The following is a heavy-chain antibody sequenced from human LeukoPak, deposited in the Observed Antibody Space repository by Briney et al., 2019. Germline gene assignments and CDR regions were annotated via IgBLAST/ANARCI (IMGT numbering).Heavy chain of an antibody. D-gene: IGHD2-2*01. V-gene: IGHV3-30-3*01. CDR1: GFTFSSYA. CDR3: ARDLVKYQLLWGAFVI. J-gene: IGHJ3*02. Sequence: PGRSLRLSCAASGFTFSSYAMHWVRQAPGKGLEWVAVISYDGSNKYYADSVKGRFTISRDNSKNTLYLQMNSLRAEDTAVYYCARDLVKYQLLWGAFVIWGQGTMVTVSS. CDR2: ISYDGSNK.